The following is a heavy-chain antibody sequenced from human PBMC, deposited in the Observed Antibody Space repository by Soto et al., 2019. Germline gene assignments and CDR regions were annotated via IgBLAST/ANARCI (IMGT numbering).Heavy chain of an antibody. J-gene: IGHJ5*02. Sequence: KTSETLSLTCAVYGGSFSGYYWSWVRQPPGKGLEWIGEINHSGSTNYNPSLKSRVTISVDTSKNQFSLKLSSVTAADTAVYYCARVRLVRKMVVAATPDWWFDPWGQGTLVTVSS. CDR1: GGSFSGYY. V-gene: IGHV4-34*01. CDR3: ARVRLVRKMVVAATPDWWFDP. CDR2: INHSGST. D-gene: IGHD2-15*01.